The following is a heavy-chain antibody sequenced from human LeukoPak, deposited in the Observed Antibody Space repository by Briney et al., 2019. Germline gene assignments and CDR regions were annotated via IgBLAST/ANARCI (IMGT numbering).Heavy chain of an antibody. CDR1: GFTFSSYA. V-gene: IGHV3-23*01. D-gene: IGHD1-26*01. CDR2: ISGSGGST. Sequence: GGSLRLSCAASGFTFSSYAMSWVRQAPGKGLEWVSSISGSGGSTYYADSVKGRFTISRDNSKNTLYLQMNRMRAEDTALYYCAKGRLGATTNWSDPWGQGTLVTVSS. CDR3: AKGRLGATTNWSDP. J-gene: IGHJ5*02.